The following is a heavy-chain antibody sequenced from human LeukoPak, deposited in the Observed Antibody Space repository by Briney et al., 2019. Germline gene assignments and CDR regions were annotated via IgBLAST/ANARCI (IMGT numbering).Heavy chain of an antibody. D-gene: IGHD5-24*01. J-gene: IGHJ4*02. CDR3: ARHQRDGYTATFDY. CDR1: GGSISSYY. Sequence: SETLSLTCTVSGGSISSYYWSWIRQPPGKGLGWIGYIYSSGSTNYNPSLKSRVTISVDTSKNQFSLKLTSVTAADTAVYYCARHQRDGYTATFDYWGQGTLVTVSS. CDR2: IYSSGST. V-gene: IGHV4-59*08.